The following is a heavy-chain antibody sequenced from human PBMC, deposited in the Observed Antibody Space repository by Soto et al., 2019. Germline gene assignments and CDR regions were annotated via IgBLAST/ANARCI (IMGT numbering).Heavy chain of an antibody. Sequence: GGSLRLSCAASGFTFSSYLIHWVRQAPGKGLEWVAIISYDGSNKYYADSVKGRFTISRDNSKNTLYLQMNSLRAEDTAVYYCARDKPDSSGYYPQSGFDYWGQGTLVTVSS. D-gene: IGHD3-22*01. V-gene: IGHV3-30-3*01. J-gene: IGHJ4*02. CDR3: ARDKPDSSGYYPQSGFDY. CDR2: ISYDGSNK. CDR1: GFTFSSYL.